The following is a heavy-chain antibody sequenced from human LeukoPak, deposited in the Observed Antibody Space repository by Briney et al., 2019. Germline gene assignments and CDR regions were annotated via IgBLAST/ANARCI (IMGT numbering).Heavy chain of an antibody. CDR1: GLTFSSYS. Sequence: PGGSLRLSCAASGLTFSSYSMNWVRQAPGKGLEWVSSISSSSSYIYYADSVKGRFTISRDNAKNSLYLQMNSLRAEDTAVYYCAREMGSSYGMDVWGQGTTVTVSS. CDR3: AREMGSSYGMDV. V-gene: IGHV3-21*01. CDR2: ISSSSSYI. D-gene: IGHD6-6*01. J-gene: IGHJ6*02.